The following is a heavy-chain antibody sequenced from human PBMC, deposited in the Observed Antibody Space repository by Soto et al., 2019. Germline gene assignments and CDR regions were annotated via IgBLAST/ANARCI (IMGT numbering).Heavy chain of an antibody. Sequence: QVQLVQSGAEVKKPGASVKVSCKASGYTFTGYGISWVRQAPGQGLEWMGWISAYNGNTNYAQKLQGRVTMTTDTSTSTAYMELRSLRSDDTAAYYCAIWPDDYGDYYFDYWGQGTLVTVSS. D-gene: IGHD4-17*01. CDR2: ISAYNGNT. V-gene: IGHV1-18*01. J-gene: IGHJ4*02. CDR1: GYTFTGYG. CDR3: AIWPDDYGDYYFDY.